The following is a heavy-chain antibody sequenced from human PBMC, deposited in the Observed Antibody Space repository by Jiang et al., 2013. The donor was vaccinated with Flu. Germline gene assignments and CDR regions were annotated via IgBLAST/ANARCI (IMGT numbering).Heavy chain of an antibody. CDR3: ARAWNSDY. CDR2: INPADSDS. V-gene: IGHV5-51*03. J-gene: IGHJ4*02. Sequence: GAEVKKPGESLKISCKASGYNFPSYWIAWVRHDARERAWSGWGIINPADSDSRYSPSFQGQVTISADKSINTAYLQWGSLKTSDTAMYYCARAWNSDYWGQGTLVTVSS. CDR1: GYNFPSYW. D-gene: IGHD1-7*01.